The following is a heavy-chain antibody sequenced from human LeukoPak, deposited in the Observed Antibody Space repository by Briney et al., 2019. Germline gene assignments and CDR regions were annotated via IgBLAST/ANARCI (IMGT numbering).Heavy chain of an antibody. CDR1: GFTFSSYA. CDR3: AKVGTTSHQYFDY. V-gene: IGHV3-30*02. D-gene: IGHD2-2*01. Sequence: GGSLRLSCAASGFTFSSYAMHWVRQAPGKGLEWVAFIQFDGSNKYYADSVKGRLTISRDNSKNTLYLQMNSLRAEDTAVYYCAKVGTTSHQYFDYWGQGNLVTVSS. J-gene: IGHJ4*02. CDR2: IQFDGSNK.